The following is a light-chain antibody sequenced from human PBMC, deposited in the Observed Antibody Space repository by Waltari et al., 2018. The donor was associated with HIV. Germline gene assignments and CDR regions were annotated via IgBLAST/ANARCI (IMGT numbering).Light chain of an antibody. CDR1: SGSIASNY. V-gene: IGLV6-57*04. J-gene: IGLJ3*02. Sequence: NFMLTQPHSVSESPGKTVTISCTRSSGSIASNYVQWYQQRPVSAPTTVVYGDNQRPSGVPARFAGSIDSSSNSASLTITGRKTEDEADYYCQSYDSSNRVFGGGTKLTVL. CDR2: GDN. CDR3: QSYDSSNRV.